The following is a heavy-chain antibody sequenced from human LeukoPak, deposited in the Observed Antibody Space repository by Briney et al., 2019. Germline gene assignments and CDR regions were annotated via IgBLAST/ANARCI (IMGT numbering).Heavy chain of an antibody. Sequence: SETLSLTCTVSGGSISSYYWSWIRQPPWKGLGWIGYVYYSGSTNYNPSLKSRVTISVDTSKNQFSLKLSSVTAADTAVYYCARVQSRLYYYYYYMDVWGKGTTVTVSS. CDR3: ARVQSRLYYYYYYMDV. J-gene: IGHJ6*03. CDR1: GGSISSYY. CDR2: VYYSGST. V-gene: IGHV4-59*01.